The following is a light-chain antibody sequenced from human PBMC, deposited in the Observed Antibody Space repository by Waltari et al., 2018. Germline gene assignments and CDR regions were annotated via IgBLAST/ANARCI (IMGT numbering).Light chain of an antibody. CDR1: QSISRY. V-gene: IGKV3-20*01. CDR3: QKYGSLPAT. J-gene: IGKJ1*01. Sequence: IMLTQSPGTLSLSPGERVTLSCRASQSISRYLAWYQQKPGRAPRLLIYDASTRATGIPDRFSGSGSGTDFSLTISRLEPEDFAVYYCQKYGSLPATFGQGTKVEIK. CDR2: DAS.